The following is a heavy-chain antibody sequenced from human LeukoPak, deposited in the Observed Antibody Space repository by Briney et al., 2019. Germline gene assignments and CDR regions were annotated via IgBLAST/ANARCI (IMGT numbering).Heavy chain of an antibody. V-gene: IGHV3-66*04. Sequence: GGSLRLSCAASGFTFSSYSMNWVRQAPGKGLEWVSVIFSGGNTFYADSVKGRFTISRDNSKNTLHLQMNSLRVEDTAVYYCARPLRIGYSNGLLLDYWGQGTLVTVSS. CDR3: ARPLRIGYSNGLLLDY. CDR1: GFTFSSYS. D-gene: IGHD4-11*01. CDR2: IFSGGNT. J-gene: IGHJ4*02.